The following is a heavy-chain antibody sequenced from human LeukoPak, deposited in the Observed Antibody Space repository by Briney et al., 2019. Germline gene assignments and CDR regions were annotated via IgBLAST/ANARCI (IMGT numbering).Heavy chain of an antibody. J-gene: IGHJ5*02. CDR1: GGSISSYY. CDR3: ARKVVPAAMISSNWFDP. D-gene: IGHD2-2*01. CDR2: IYYSGST. V-gene: IGHV4-59*12. Sequence: SETLSLTCTVPGGSISSYYWSWIRQPPGKGLEWIGYIYYSGSTNYNPSLESRVTISVDTSKNQFSLKLSSVTAADTAVYYCARKVVPAAMISSNWFDPWGQGTLVTVSS.